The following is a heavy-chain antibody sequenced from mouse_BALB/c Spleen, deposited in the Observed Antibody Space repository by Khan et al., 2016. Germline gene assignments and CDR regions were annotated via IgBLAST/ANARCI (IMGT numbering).Heavy chain of an antibody. Sequence: EVELVESGGGLVQPGGSLRLSCATSGFTFTDYYMSWVRQPPGKALEWLGVIRNKANGYTTEYSASVNGRFTISRANSQSILYHRMNTEGAENSDTACSASGDYGGDYWGQGTTLTVSS. D-gene: IGHD2-4*01. CDR1: GFTFTDYY. CDR2: IRNKANGYTT. V-gene: IGHV7-3*02. J-gene: IGHJ2*01. CDR3: ASGDYGGDY.